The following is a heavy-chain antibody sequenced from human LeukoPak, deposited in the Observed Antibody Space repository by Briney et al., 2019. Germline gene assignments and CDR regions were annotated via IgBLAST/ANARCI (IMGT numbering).Heavy chain of an antibody. CDR3: ARQGIPDY. V-gene: IGHV4-61*02. D-gene: IGHD2-21*01. J-gene: IGHJ4*02. CDR1: GGSISRGSYF. Sequence: PSETLSLTCTVSGGSISRGSYFWSWIRQPAGKGLEWIGRFYTSGTPNYNPSLKSRVTISVDTSRNQFSLKLSSVTAADTAVYYCARQGIPDYWGQGILVTVSS. CDR2: FYTSGTP.